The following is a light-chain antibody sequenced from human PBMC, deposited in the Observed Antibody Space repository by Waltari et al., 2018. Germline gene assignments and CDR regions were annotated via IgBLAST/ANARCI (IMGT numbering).Light chain of an antibody. CDR3: QSFDTNLSVI. Sequence: QSVLTQPPSVSGAPEQGVTISCTGGGSNIGAGYDVHWYQQFPGTAPKLLICTNTSRPSGVPDRVVGARSGASASLAITGLQAEDEGYYYCQSFDTNLSVIFGGGTKLTVL. V-gene: IGLV1-40*01. J-gene: IGLJ2*01. CDR1: GSNIGAGYD. CDR2: TNT.